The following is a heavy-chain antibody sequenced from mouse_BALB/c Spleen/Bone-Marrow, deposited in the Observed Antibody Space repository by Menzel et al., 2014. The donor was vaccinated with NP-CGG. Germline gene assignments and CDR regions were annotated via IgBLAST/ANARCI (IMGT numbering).Heavy chain of an antibody. J-gene: IGHJ4*01. Sequence: QVQLKDSGAELAKPGASVKMSCKASGYTFTSYWMHWVKQRPGQGLEWIGYINPSTGYTEYNQKFKDKATLTADKSSSTAYMQLSSLTSEDSAVYYCARSYYGGAMDYWGQGTSVSVSS. CDR2: INPSTGYT. CDR1: GYTFTSYW. V-gene: IGHV1-7*01. D-gene: IGHD2-10*01. CDR3: ARSYYGGAMDY.